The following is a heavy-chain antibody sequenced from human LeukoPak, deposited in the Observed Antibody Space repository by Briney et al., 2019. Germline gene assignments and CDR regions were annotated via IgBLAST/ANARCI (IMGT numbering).Heavy chain of an antibody. V-gene: IGHV3-23*01. D-gene: IGHD2-15*01. CDR1: GFPFRSYV. CDR3: AKSTAPCSRGSCYSALES. J-gene: IGHJ4*02. CDR2: LNTDGAWI. Sequence: GSLRLSCAASGFPFRSYVMSWVRLAPGKGLEWVSGLNTDGAWIYYADSVKGRFTISRDNSENTLYLQMNSLRVEDTAIYYCAKSTAPCSRGSCYSALESWGQGTLVTVSS.